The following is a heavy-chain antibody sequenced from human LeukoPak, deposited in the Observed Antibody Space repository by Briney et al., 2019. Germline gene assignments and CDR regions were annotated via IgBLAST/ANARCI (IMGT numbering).Heavy chain of an antibody. CDR3: ATRRYCTGGTCYSSLDF. CDR2: IYPADSNT. CDR1: GYSFTNYW. V-gene: IGHV5-51*01. J-gene: IGHJ4*02. Sequence: GESLKISCQGSGYSFTNYWIGWVRQMPGKGLEWMGIIYPADSNTRYSPSLQGQVTISVDKSISTAYLQWSSLKASDTAVYYCATRRYCTGGTCYSSLDFWGQGTLVTVSS. D-gene: IGHD2-15*01.